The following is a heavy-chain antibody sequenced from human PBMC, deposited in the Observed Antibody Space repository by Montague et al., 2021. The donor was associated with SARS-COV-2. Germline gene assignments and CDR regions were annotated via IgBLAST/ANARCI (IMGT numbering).Heavy chain of an antibody. CDR1: GGSFSGYY. V-gene: IGHV4-34*09. CDR2: INHSGST. Sequence: TLSLTCAVYGGSFSGYYWNWIRQPPGKGLEWIGEINHSGSTNYNPSLKSRVTISVDTSKNQFSLKLSSVTAADTAVYYCARSPEPMIVLVITSLNWYFDLWGRGTLVTVSS. D-gene: IGHD3-22*01. J-gene: IGHJ2*01. CDR3: ARSPEPMIVLVITSLNWYFDL.